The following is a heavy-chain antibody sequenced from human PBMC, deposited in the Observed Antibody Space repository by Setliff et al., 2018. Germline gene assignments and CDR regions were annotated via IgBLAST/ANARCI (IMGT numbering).Heavy chain of an antibody. CDR2: IWDDGGNK. CDR3: ARTWSGSGCYAGLES. V-gene: IGHV3-33*08. CDR1: GFTFSSYR. J-gene: IGHJ4*02. Sequence: GGSLRLSCAASGFTFSSYRMHWVRQAPGKGLEWVAVIWDDGGNKYHADSVKGRFTISRDNSKNTLYLQMNSRRPEDTAVYYCARTWSGSGCYAGLESWGQGTPVTVAS. D-gene: IGHD2-15*01.